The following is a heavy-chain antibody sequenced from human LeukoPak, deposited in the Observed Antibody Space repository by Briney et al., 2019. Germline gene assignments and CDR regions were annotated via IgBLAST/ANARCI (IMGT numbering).Heavy chain of an antibody. Sequence: GRSLRLSCAASGFTFTSYAVSWVPQAPGKGLEWVSAISGSGGSTYSADSVKGRFTISRDNSKNTLYLQMNSLRAEDTAVYYCAKDLGYSSSWYYFDYWGQGTLVTASS. CDR2: ISGSGGST. V-gene: IGHV3-23*01. D-gene: IGHD6-13*01. CDR1: GFTFTSYA. J-gene: IGHJ4*02. CDR3: AKDLGYSSSWYYFDY.